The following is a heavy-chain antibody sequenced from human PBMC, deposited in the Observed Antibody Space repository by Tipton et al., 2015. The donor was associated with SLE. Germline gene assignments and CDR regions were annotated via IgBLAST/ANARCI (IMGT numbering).Heavy chain of an antibody. CDR2: VYTSGGT. Sequence: TLSLTCSVSGASISSGSYYWSWVRQPAGKGLEWIGHVYTSGGTNYNPSLESRVTISLDTSKSQFSLRLSSVTAADTAVYFCARVWLNNAFDIWGQGTRVTVSS. J-gene: IGHJ3*02. CDR3: ARVWLNNAFDI. V-gene: IGHV4-61*09. CDR1: GASISSGSYY. D-gene: IGHD2/OR15-2a*01.